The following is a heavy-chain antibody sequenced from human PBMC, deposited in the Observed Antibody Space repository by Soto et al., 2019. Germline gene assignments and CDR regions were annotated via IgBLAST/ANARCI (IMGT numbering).Heavy chain of an antibody. CDR2: IIPIFGTA. D-gene: IGHD3-10*01. CDR3: ARDPGYHGSRKGWFDP. CDR1: GGTFSSYA. Sequence: QVQLVQSGAEVKKPGSSVKVSCKASGGTFSSYAISWVRQAPGQGLEWMGGIIPIFGTANYAQKFQGRVTSTADESTSTAYMELSSLRSEDTAVYYCARDPGYHGSRKGWFDPWGQGTLVTVSS. J-gene: IGHJ5*02. V-gene: IGHV1-69*01.